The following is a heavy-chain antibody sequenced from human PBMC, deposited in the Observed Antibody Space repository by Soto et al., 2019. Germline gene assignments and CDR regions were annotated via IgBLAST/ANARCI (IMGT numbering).Heavy chain of an antibody. J-gene: IGHJ2*01. D-gene: IGHD3-9*01. CDR3: ARRVRYFEWSPLGWYFDH. V-gene: IGHV1-69*01. Sequence: QVQLVQSGAEVKKPGSSVKVSCNASGGTFSSYAISWVRQAPGQGLEWMGGIIPIFGTANYAQKFQGRVTITADESTSTAYMELSSLRSEDTAVYYCARRVRYFEWSPLGWYFDHWGRGTLVTVSS. CDR1: GGTFSSYA. CDR2: IIPIFGTA.